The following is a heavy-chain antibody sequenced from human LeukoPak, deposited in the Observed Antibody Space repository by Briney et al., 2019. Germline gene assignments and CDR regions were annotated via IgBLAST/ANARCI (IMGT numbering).Heavy chain of an antibody. D-gene: IGHD5-12*01. CDR1: GGSISSGDYY. Sequence: SETLSLTCTVSGGSISSGDYYWSWIRQPPGKGLEWIGYIYYSGSTYYNPSLKSRVTISVDTSKNQFSLKLSSVTAADTAVYYCARARGYDFYFDYWGQGTLVTVSS. J-gene: IGHJ4*02. V-gene: IGHV4-30-4*01. CDR3: ARARGYDFYFDY. CDR2: IYYSGST.